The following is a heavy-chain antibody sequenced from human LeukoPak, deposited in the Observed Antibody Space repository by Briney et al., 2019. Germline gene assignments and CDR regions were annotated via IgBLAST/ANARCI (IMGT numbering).Heavy chain of an antibody. Sequence: GASVKVSCKASGYTFTGYYMHWVRQAPGQGLEWMGWINPNSGGTNYAQKFQGRVTMTRDTSISTAYMELSSLRSDDTAIYYCARRVTSSSSWYDYWGQGTLVTVSS. CDR2: INPNSGGT. J-gene: IGHJ4*02. D-gene: IGHD6-13*01. V-gene: IGHV1-2*02. CDR3: ARRVTSSSSWYDY. CDR1: GYTFTGYY.